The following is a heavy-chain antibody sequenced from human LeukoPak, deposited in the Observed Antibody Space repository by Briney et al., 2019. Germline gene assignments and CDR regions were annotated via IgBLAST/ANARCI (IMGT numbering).Heavy chain of an antibody. CDR2: ISDDGRSK. J-gene: IGHJ4*02. Sequence: AGGSLRLSCAASGFSFISYGTHWVRQAPGKGPEWVGVISDDGRSKDYADSVKGRFTISRDNSKDTLYLQMNSLRDEDTAVYYCAKRPSDYGDYVSYFDYWGQGTLVTVSS. CDR3: AKRPSDYGDYVSYFDY. CDR1: GFSFISYG. D-gene: IGHD4-17*01. V-gene: IGHV3-30*18.